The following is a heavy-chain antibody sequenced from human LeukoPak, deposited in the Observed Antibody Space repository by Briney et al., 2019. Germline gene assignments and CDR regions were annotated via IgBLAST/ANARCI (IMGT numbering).Heavy chain of an antibody. D-gene: IGHD2-21*02. Sequence: PGRSLRLSCAASGFTFSGYGIHWVRQAPGKGLEWVAVISYGGSHKYFADSVKGRFTISRDNAKDTLYLQMNSLRIEDTAVYYCAKGSDYAFDMWGQGTMVTISS. CDR1: GFTFSGYG. CDR2: ISYGGSHK. V-gene: IGHV3-30*18. CDR3: AKGSDYAFDM. J-gene: IGHJ3*02.